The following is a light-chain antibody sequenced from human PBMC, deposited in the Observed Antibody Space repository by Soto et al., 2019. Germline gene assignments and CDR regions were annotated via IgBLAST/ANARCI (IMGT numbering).Light chain of an antibody. CDR2: EVS. CDR3: SSYKSTNTYV. V-gene: IGLV2-14*01. CDR1: SSDVDAYNH. J-gene: IGLJ1*01. Sequence: QSVLTQPASVSGSAGQSMTISCTGTSSDVDAYNHVSWYQQHPGKAPKLMIYEVSNRPSGVSNRFSGSKSGNTASLTISGLQAEDQADYYCSSYKSTNTYVFGTGTKVTVL.